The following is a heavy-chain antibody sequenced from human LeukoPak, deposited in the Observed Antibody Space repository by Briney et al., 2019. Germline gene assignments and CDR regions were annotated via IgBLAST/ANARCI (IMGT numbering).Heavy chain of an antibody. CDR1: GFTFDDYA. J-gene: IGHJ4*02. CDR2: ISWNSDNI. CDR3: AKSINSGCSAVIDY. V-gene: IGHV3-9*01. D-gene: IGHD6-19*01. Sequence: GGSLRLSCAASGFTFDDYAIHWVRQAPGKGLEWVSGISWNSDNIRYADSVKGRFTITRDNAKNSLYLQMNSLRAEDTALYYCAKSINSGCSAVIDYWGQGTLVTVSS.